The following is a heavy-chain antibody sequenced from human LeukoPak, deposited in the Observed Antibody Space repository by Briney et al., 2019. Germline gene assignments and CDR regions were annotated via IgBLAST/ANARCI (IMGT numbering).Heavy chain of an antibody. V-gene: IGHV4-59*08. D-gene: IGHD2-2*01. CDR1: GDSINIYY. J-gene: IGHJ4*02. Sequence: PSETLSITCTVSGDSINIYYWTWIRQPPGKGLEWIGYIYYSGSTNYNPSLKSRVTISVDTSKNQFSLKLDSVTAADTAVYYCARQVPYTSRPDYWGQGTLVTVSS. CDR3: ARQVPYTSRPDY. CDR2: IYYSGST.